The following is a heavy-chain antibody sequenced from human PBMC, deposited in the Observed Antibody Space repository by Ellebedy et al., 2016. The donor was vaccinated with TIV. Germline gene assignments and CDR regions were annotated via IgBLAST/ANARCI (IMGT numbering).Heavy chain of an antibody. J-gene: IGHJ4*02. Sequence: GESLKISCAASGFTFSDYCISWVRQAPGKGLQWVANIKQGGSEKHYVDSVKGRFTISRDNAKSSLYLQVNGLRAEDTAVYYCARCSIWSGLDYWGQGTLVTVSS. CDR2: IKQGGSEK. V-gene: IGHV3-7*01. D-gene: IGHD3-3*01. CDR1: GFTFSDYC. CDR3: ARCSIWSGLDY.